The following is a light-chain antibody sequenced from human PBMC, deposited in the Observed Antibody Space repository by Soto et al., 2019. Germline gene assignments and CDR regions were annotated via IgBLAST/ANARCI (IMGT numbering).Light chain of an antibody. CDR1: QSVFNH. CDR3: HQSSSTPLT. V-gene: IGKV1-39*01. Sequence: DVQMTQSPSSLSASVGDSVTITCRASQSVFNHLSWFQQRPGKGPKLLIYDASSLHAGVPSRFSGSGSGTDFTLTISTVQPEDFAIYYCHQSSSTPLTFGGGTRVELK. J-gene: IGKJ4*01. CDR2: DAS.